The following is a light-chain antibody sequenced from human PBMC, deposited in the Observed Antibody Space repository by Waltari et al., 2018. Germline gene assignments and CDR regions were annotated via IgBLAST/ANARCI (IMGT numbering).Light chain of an antibody. CDR2: EVV. CDR3: TSYAGRSTLI. Sequence: QSALTQPASVSGSPGQSITISCTGTSSDVGHYNLVSWYQQYPGKAPKLVIYEVVKRPPSVSSRFSGSKSGSTASLTISGLQPEDEGNYYCTSYAGRSTLIFGGGT. CDR1: SSDVGHYNL. J-gene: IGLJ2*01. V-gene: IGLV2-23*02.